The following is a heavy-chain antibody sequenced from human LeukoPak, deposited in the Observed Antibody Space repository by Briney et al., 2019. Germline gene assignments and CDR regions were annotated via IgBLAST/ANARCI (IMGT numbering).Heavy chain of an antibody. CDR1: GFTFSSYA. J-gene: IGHJ6*02. Sequence: GGSLRLSCAASGFTFSSYAMSWVRQAPGKGLEWVSAISGSGGSTYYADPVKGRFTISRDNSKNTLYLQMNSLRAEDTAVYYCATPQPDIYYYYYGMDVWGQGTTVTVSS. CDR2: ISGSGGST. V-gene: IGHV3-23*01. D-gene: IGHD1-14*01. CDR3: ATPQPDIYYYYYGMDV.